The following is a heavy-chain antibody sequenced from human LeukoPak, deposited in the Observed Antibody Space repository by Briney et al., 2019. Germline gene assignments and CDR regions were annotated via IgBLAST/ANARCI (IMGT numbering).Heavy chain of an antibody. CDR1: GGTFSSYA. CDR2: IIPIFGTA. D-gene: IGHD2-2*01. Sequence: SVKVSCKASGGTFSSYAISWVRQAPGQGLEWMGGIIPIFGTANYAQKFQGRVTITADESTSTAYMELSSLRSEDTAVYYCARGSIVVVPAASHYYYYMVVWGKGTTLTVSS. J-gene: IGHJ6*03. V-gene: IGHV1-69*13. CDR3: ARGSIVVVPAASHYYYYMVV.